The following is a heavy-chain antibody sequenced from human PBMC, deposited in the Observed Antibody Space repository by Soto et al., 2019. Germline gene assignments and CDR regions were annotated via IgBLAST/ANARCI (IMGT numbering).Heavy chain of an antibody. J-gene: IGHJ6*02. D-gene: IGHD5-12*01. Sequence: GASVKVSCRASGYTLNSYGISWVRQAPGQGVEWMGWISAYNGNTNYAQKLQGRVTMTTDTSTSTAYMELRSLRSDDTAVYYCASHPPGGDGYEAYYYYGMDVWGQGTTVTVSS. CDR3: ASHPPGGDGYEAYYYYGMDV. V-gene: IGHV1-18*01. CDR2: ISAYNGNT. CDR1: GYTLNSYG.